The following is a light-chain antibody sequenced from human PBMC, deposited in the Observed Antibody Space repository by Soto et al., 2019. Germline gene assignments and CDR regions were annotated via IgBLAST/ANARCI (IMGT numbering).Light chain of an antibody. CDR1: QSVSSNY. CDR3: QQYSSSPWT. CDR2: GVS. J-gene: IGKJ1*01. Sequence: EIVLTQSPVTLSSSPGERATLSCRASQSVSSNYLAWYQQKPGQAPRLLIYGVSSRATGIPDRFSGSGSGTDFTLTITRLEPEDFAVYYCQQYSSSPWTFGQGTKVEIK. V-gene: IGKV3-20*01.